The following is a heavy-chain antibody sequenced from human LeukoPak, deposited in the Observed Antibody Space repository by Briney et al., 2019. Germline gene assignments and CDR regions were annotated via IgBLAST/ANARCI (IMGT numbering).Heavy chain of an antibody. Sequence: SETLSLTCAVYGVSFSDYYWSWIRQPPGKGLEWIGEINHSGSTNYNPSLKSRVTISVDTSKNQFFLKLNSVTAADTAVYYCARAYSSSGYNWFDPWGQGTLVTVSS. CDR3: ARAYSSSGYNWFDP. CDR2: INHSGST. V-gene: IGHV4-34*01. D-gene: IGHD6-6*01. J-gene: IGHJ5*02. CDR1: GVSFSDYY.